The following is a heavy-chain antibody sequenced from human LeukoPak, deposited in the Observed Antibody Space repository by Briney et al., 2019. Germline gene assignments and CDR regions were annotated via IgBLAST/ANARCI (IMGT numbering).Heavy chain of an antibody. D-gene: IGHD1-26*01. CDR2: IYYSGIT. Sequence: SQTLSLTCTVSGGSISSDDYYWSWIRQPPGKGLEWIGYIYYSGITYYNPSLKSRVTISVDTSKNQLSLELTSVTAADTAIYYCTRESGAFSPFGFWGQGTLVTVSS. V-gene: IGHV4-30-4*01. CDR3: TRESGAFSPFGF. J-gene: IGHJ4*02. CDR1: GGSISSDDYY.